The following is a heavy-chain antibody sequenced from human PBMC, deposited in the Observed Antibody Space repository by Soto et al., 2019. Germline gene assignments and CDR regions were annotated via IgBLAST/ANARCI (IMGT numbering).Heavy chain of an antibody. D-gene: IGHD3-16*01. Sequence: QITLKESGPTLVKPTQTLTLTCTVSGFSLNTYGVGVGWIRQPPGKALEWLALIYWVDDKRYSPSLKSRLTITKDTSKNQVVLTMTNMDPVDTVTYYCARALGSWGAYYFDYWGQGTLVTVSS. CDR1: GFSLNTYGVG. CDR3: ARALGSWGAYYFDY. J-gene: IGHJ4*02. V-gene: IGHV2-5*02. CDR2: IYWVDDK.